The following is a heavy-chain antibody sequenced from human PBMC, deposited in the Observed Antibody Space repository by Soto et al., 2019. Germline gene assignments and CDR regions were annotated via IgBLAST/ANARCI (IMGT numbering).Heavy chain of an antibody. V-gene: IGHV3-53*01. Sequence: EVQLVESGGGLIQPGGSLRLSCAASGFTVSSNYMSWVRQAPGKGLEWVSVIYSGGSTYYADSVKGRFTISRDNSKNTLYLQMNGLRAEDTAVYYCARDVRVWFGVGKGMDVWGQGTTVTVSS. D-gene: IGHD3-10*01. J-gene: IGHJ6*02. CDR3: ARDVRVWFGVGKGMDV. CDR1: GFTVSSNY. CDR2: IYSGGST.